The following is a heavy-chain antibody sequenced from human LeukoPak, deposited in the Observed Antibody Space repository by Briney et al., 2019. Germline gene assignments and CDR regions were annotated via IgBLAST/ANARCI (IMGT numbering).Heavy chain of an antibody. D-gene: IGHD3-10*01. V-gene: IGHV3-23*01. CDR3: AKAEGSYKTLIDY. CDR1: GFTFSSYA. J-gene: IGHJ4*02. Sequence: GGSLRLSCAASGFTFSSYAMSWVRQAPGKGLEWVSAISGSGGSTYYADSVKGRFTTSRDSSKNTVYLQMSSLRAEDTAVYYCAKAEGSYKTLIDYWGQGTLVTVSS. CDR2: ISGSGGST.